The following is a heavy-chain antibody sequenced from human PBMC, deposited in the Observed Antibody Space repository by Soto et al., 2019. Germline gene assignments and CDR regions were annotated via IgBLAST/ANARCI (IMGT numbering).Heavy chain of an antibody. V-gene: IGHV3-11*01. J-gene: IGHJ5*02. CDR3: VRDFSSPWSNWFDL. CDR1: GFTFSDYY. D-gene: IGHD6-13*01. Sequence: PGGSLRLSCAASGFTFSDYYMSWIRQAPGKGLEWVSYISSNGGTTYYADSVKGRFIISRDNSKNTLYLQMSSLRTEDTAVYYCVRDFSSPWSNWFDLWGRGTLVTVSS. CDR2: ISSNGGTT.